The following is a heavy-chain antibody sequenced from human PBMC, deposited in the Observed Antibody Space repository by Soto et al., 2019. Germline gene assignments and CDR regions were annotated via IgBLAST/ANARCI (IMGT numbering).Heavy chain of an antibody. V-gene: IGHV1-18*01. J-gene: IGHJ5*02. CDR1: GYTFTSYG. CDR3: AREVPDILTGYYSWFDP. Sequence: ASVKVSCKAPGYTFTSYGISWVRQAPGQGLEWMGWISAYNGNTNYAQKLQGRVTMTTDTSTSTAYMELRSLRSDDTAVYYCAREVPDILTGYYSWFDPWGQGTLVTVSS. CDR2: ISAYNGNT. D-gene: IGHD3-9*01.